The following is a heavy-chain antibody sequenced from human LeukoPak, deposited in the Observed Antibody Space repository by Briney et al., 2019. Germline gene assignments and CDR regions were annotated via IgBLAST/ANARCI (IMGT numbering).Heavy chain of an antibody. Sequence: PGGSLRLSCAPSGFSFSSYGMHWVRQAPGKGLEWVANIKQDGSEKYYVDSVKGRFTISRDNAKNSLYLQMNSLRAEDTAVYYCARVSPNTVITLQYFDYWGQGTLVTVSS. CDR1: GFSFSSYG. CDR2: IKQDGSEK. CDR3: ARVSPNTVITLQYFDY. V-gene: IGHV3-7*01. J-gene: IGHJ4*02. D-gene: IGHD4-17*01.